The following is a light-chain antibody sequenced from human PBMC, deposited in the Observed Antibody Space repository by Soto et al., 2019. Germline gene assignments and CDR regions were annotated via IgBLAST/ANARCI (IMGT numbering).Light chain of an antibody. Sequence: QLVLTQPPSVSGAPGQRVTISCTGNSSNIGAGYDVHWYQQLPGTAPKLLIYGNNNRPSGVPDRFSGSKSGTSASLAITGLQPEDEADYYCQSYDSSRYVFGTGTKLTVL. CDR2: GNN. CDR3: QSYDSSRYV. V-gene: IGLV1-40*01. J-gene: IGLJ1*01. CDR1: SSNIGAGYD.